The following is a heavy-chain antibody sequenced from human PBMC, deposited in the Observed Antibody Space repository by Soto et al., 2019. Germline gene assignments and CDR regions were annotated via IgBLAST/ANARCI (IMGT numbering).Heavy chain of an antibody. V-gene: IGHV2-5*02. Sequence: QITLKESGHMLVKPTQPLTLTCTFSGFSFTTAGVGVGWLRQPPVKALEWLALIYWDDDERYTSSLRTRLTITKDTSKNQVVLTITNMDPVDTGTFYCGYRLATTNLRAFEYWGQGILVAVSS. CDR2: IYWDDDE. J-gene: IGHJ4*02. CDR1: GFSFTTAGVG. CDR3: GYRLATTNLRAFEY. D-gene: IGHD2-8*01.